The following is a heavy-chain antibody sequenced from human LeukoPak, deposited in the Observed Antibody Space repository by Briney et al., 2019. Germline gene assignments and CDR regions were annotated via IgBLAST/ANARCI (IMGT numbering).Heavy chain of an antibody. Sequence: GGSLRLSCAASEFIFSGYWMNWVRQAPGKGLEWVANIKQDGSEKQYVDSVRGRFTLSRDNAKNSLYLQMNSLRVGDTAVYYCARDGFVGAADYWGQGTLATVSS. D-gene: IGHD6-13*01. V-gene: IGHV3-7*01. CDR3: ARDGFVGAADY. J-gene: IGHJ4*02. CDR1: EFIFSGYW. CDR2: IKQDGSEK.